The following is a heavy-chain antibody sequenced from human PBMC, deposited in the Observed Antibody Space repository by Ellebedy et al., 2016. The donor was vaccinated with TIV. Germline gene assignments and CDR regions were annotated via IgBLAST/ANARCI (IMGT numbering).Heavy chain of an antibody. Sequence: GGSLRLSCTLSGSTVNTDYMSWLRQAPGKGPEWVSIIYSDDRTFYADAVEGRFFISRDNSKNTLYLQMNRLKPEDTAVYYCSRVDDNNILTGPIDSWGQGTLVSVSS. D-gene: IGHD3-9*01. CDR1: GSTVNTDY. J-gene: IGHJ4*02. V-gene: IGHV3-66*01. CDR2: IYSDDRT. CDR3: SRVDDNNILTGPIDS.